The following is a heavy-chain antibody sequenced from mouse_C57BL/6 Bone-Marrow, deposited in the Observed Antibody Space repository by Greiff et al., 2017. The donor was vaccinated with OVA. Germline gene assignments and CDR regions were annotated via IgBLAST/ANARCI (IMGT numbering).Heavy chain of an antibody. CDR1: GFTFSDYG. J-gene: IGHJ2*01. CDR3: ARSYGNYVGNFDY. Sequence: EVKLMESGGGLVKPGGSLKLSCAASGFTFSDYGMHWVRQAPEKGLEWVAYISSGSSTIYYADTVKGRFTISRDNAKNTLFLQMTSLRSEDTAMYYGARSYGNYVGNFDYWGQGTTLTVSS. V-gene: IGHV5-17*01. CDR2: ISSGSSTI. D-gene: IGHD2-1*01.